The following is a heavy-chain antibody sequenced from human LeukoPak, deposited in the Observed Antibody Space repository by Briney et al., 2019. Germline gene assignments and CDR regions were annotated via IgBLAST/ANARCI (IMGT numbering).Heavy chain of an antibody. CDR2: IYSDRRT. D-gene: IGHD2-21*02. V-gene: IGHV3-53*01. Sequence: GGSLGLSCAASGFSVRSHYMSWVRQAPGKGLEWVAVIYSDRRTHYGDSVKGRFTISRDNSNNTLHLQMNSLRGEDTAVYYCARCGSDYDGGAFDIWGQGTVVTVSS. CDR1: GFSVRSHY. CDR3: ARCGSDYDGGAFDI. J-gene: IGHJ3*02.